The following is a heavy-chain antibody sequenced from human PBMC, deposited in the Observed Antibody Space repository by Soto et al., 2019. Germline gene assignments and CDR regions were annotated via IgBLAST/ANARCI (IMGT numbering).Heavy chain of an antibody. CDR3: ARDHPDLTIFDG. V-gene: IGHV1-69*01. J-gene: IGHJ4*02. CDR1: GGTFSSYA. Sequence: QVQLVQSGAEVKKPGSSVKVSCKASGGTFSSYAISWVRQAPGQGHEWMGGIIPIFGTANYAQKFQGRVTITANESTSTAYMELSSLRSEDTAVYYCARDHPDLTIFDGWGQGTLVTVSS. D-gene: IGHD3-9*01. CDR2: IIPIFGTA.